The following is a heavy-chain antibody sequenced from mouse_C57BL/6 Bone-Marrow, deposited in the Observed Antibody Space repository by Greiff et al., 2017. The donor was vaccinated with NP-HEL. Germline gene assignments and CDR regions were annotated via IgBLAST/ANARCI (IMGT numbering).Heavy chain of an antibody. V-gene: IGHV2-9-1*01. CDR1: GFSLTSYA. CDR2: IWTGGGT. J-gene: IGHJ3*01. CDR3: AREERGLYYGKGFAY. D-gene: IGHD2-1*01. Sequence: QVQLQQSGPGLVAPSQSLSITCTVSGFSLTSYAISWVRQPPGKGLEWLGVIWTGGGTNYNSALKSRLSISKDNSKSQVFLKMNSLQTDDTARYYWAREERGLYYGKGFAYWGQGTLVTVSA.